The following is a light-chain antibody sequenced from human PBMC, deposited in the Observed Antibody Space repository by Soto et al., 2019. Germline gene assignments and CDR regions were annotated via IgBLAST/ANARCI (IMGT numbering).Light chain of an antibody. J-gene: IGKJ4*01. CDR3: QQNNKWPPVT. Sequence: EVVMTQSPATVSVSPGEGVTLSCRASQTISNALAWSQQKPGQAPRLLIYGASTRATGVPARFSGGGSGTEFTLTISSLQSEDFAFYYCQQNNKWPPVTFGGGTKVEIK. CDR2: GAS. V-gene: IGKV3-15*01. CDR1: QTISNA.